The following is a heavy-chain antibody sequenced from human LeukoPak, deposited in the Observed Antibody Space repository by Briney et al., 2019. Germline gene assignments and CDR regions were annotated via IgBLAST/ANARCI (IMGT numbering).Heavy chain of an antibody. Sequence: SETLSLTCTVSGGSISTYYWGWIRQPPGKGLEWIGYIHYSGGTRYNPSLNSRATISIDTSKNQFSLQLSSVTAADTALYYCASSPTAPDRLGDYFDYWGQGTLVTVSS. CDR2: IHYSGGT. D-gene: IGHD1-14*01. V-gene: IGHV4-59*08. J-gene: IGHJ4*02. CDR3: ASSPTAPDRLGDYFDY. CDR1: GGSISTYY.